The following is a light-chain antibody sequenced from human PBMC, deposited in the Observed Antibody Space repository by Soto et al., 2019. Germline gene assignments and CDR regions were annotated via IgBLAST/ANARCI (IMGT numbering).Light chain of an antibody. Sequence: DTQMTQSPSTLSASVGARVTITCRASQGISSYLAWYQQKPGKAPKLLIYAASTLQSGVPSRFSGSGSGTDFTLIISSLQPEDFATYYCQQLNSYPLTFGGGTKVENK. CDR3: QQLNSYPLT. J-gene: IGKJ4*01. V-gene: IGKV1-9*01. CDR1: QGISSY. CDR2: AAS.